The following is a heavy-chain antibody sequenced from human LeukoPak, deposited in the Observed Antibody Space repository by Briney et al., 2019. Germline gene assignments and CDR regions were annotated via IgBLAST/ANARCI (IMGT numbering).Heavy chain of an antibody. V-gene: IGHV7-4-1*02. CDR2: INTNTGNP. Sequence: RASVKVSCKASGYTFTTNAMNWVRQAPGQGLEWMGWINTNTGNPTYAQGFTGRFVFSLDTSVSTAYLPISSLKAEDTAVYYCARAGYGDAFDIWGQGTMVTVSS. J-gene: IGHJ3*02. D-gene: IGHD6-13*01. CDR1: GYTFTTNA. CDR3: ARAGYGDAFDI.